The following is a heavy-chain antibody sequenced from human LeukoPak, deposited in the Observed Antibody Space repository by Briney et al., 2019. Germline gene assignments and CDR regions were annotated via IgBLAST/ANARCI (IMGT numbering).Heavy chain of an antibody. D-gene: IGHD1-26*01. CDR2: IYHSGST. CDR1: AFIFSGHW. J-gene: IGHJ4*02. CDR3: ARTNSESYFFDY. V-gene: IGHV4-4*02. Sequence: PGGSLRLSCEGSAFIFSGHWMNWVRQTPGKGLEWIGYIYHSGSTYYNPSLRSRVTISVDRSKNQFSLKLSSVTAADTAVYYCARTNSESYFFDYWGQGTLVTVSS.